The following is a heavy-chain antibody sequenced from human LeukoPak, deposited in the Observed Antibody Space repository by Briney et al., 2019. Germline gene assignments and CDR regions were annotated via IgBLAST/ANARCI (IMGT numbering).Heavy chain of an antibody. CDR3: AKEVDCPSDCLFFHS. Sequence: GGSLRLSCAASGFTFDDYTMHWVRQTPGKGLEWVSLINRRGHTFYADSAKGRFTISRDNSRNSVFLQMNSLRPEDTALYHCAKEVDCPSDCLFFHSWGQGTLVTVSS. CDR2: INRRGHT. J-gene: IGHJ4*02. CDR1: GFTFDDYT. D-gene: IGHD2-21*02. V-gene: IGHV3-43*01.